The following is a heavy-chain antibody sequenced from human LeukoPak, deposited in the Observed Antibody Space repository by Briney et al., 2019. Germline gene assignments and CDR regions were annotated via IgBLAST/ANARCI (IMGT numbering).Heavy chain of an antibody. V-gene: IGHV3-23*01. CDR2: ISGSGGST. CDR3: AKAYCSSTSCYVDY. D-gene: IGHD2-2*01. Sequence: PGGSLRLSCAASGFTFSSYAMSWVRQAPGKGLEWVSAISGSGGSTYYADSVKGRFTISRDNSKNTLYLQMHSLRAEDTAVYYCAKAYCSSTSCYVDYWGQGTLVTVSS. CDR1: GFTFSSYA. J-gene: IGHJ4*02.